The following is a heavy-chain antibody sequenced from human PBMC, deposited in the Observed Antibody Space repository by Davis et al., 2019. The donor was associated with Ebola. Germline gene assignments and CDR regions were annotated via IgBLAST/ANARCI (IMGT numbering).Heavy chain of an antibody. Sequence: SETLSLTCTVSGDSMSDYYYNWIRQPPGRGLEWIGNIYYSGTTNLNPSLKSRVTISGDTSKNQFSLKVTSVTAADTAVYYCARGLGMGWFDPWGQGTLVTVSS. V-gene: IGHV4-59*12. CDR1: GDSMSDYY. CDR2: IYYSGTT. D-gene: IGHD6-13*01. J-gene: IGHJ5*02. CDR3: ARGLGMGWFDP.